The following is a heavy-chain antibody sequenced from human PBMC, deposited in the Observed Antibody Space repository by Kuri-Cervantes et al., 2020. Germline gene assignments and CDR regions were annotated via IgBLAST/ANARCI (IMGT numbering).Heavy chain of an antibody. CDR1: GGSFSGYY. Sequence: SQTLSLTGADYGGSFSGYYWSWNRQPPGKGLEWMGEINPSGSTNYNPSLKSGVPISVDTSKNQFSLTLSSVTAADTAVYSSASGAGGIPYYNMDDWGKGTTVTVSS. V-gene: IGHV4-34*01. CDR3: ASGAGGIPYYNMDD. D-gene: IGHD1-26*01. CDR2: INPSGST. J-gene: IGHJ6*03.